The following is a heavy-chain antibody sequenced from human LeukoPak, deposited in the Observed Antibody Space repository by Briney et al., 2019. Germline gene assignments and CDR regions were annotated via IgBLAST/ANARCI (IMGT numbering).Heavy chain of an antibody. V-gene: IGHV3-7*01. J-gene: IGHJ4*02. D-gene: IGHD5/OR15-5a*01. CDR1: GFTVSTYW. Sequence: PGGSLRLSCAAAGFTVSTYWMSWVRQTPEKGLEFVANIKQDGSVKNYMDSLKGRSTITTDNARESPYLELNSLSADDTAVYYCARDPESSAFDLWGQGTLVTVSS. CDR2: IKQDGSVK. CDR3: ARDPESSAFDL.